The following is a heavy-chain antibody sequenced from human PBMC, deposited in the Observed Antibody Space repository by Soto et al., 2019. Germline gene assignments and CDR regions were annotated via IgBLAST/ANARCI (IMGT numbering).Heavy chain of an antibody. CDR1: GCTFSSYA. CDR3: ARGGGSGSSRPSAYYYGMDV. Sequence: GASVKVSCKASGCTFSSYAMSWVRQAPGQGLEWMGGIIPILGTANYAQRFQGRVTITADESTSTAYMELSSLRSEDTAVYYCARGGGSGSSRPSAYYYGMDVWGQGTTGTVSS. CDR2: IIPILGTA. J-gene: IGHJ6*02. V-gene: IGHV1-69*13. D-gene: IGHD3-10*01.